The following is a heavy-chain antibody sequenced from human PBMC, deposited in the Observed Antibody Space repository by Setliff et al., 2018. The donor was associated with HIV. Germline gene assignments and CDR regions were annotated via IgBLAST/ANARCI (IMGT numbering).Heavy chain of an antibody. Sequence: GGSLRLSCEASGFTFSTYSMTWVRQAPGRGLEYVAGMNRDGSEKGYADSVKGRFSISRDNAKNSLYLQMSSLRTEDTAVYFRARDPAFGAFDIWGQGTMVTVSS. CDR1: GFTFSTYS. J-gene: IGHJ3*02. D-gene: IGHD3-10*01. V-gene: IGHV3-7*04. CDR3: ARDPAFGAFDI. CDR2: MNRDGSEK.